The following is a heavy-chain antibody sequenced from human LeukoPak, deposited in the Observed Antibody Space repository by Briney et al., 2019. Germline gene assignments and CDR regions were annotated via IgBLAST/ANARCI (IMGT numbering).Heavy chain of an antibody. D-gene: IGHD2/OR15-2a*01. Sequence: GGSLRLSCSASGFTSSSYAMHWVRQAPGKGLEYVSAISSNGGSTYYADSVKGRFTISRDNSKNTLYLQMSSLRAEDTAVYYCVKGLSEYFDYWGQGALVTVSS. CDR2: ISSNGGST. CDR1: GFTSSSYA. J-gene: IGHJ4*02. V-gene: IGHV3-64D*06. CDR3: VKGLSEYFDY.